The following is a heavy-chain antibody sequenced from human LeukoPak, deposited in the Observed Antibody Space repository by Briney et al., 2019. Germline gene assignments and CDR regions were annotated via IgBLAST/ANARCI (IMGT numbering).Heavy chain of an antibody. V-gene: IGHV4-30-4*01. CDR2: IYVSGST. J-gene: IGHJ4*02. CDR3: ARSRGPPGSWTPFDY. Sequence: SQTLTLTCTVSGGSASGGDAYWSWLRQPPGKGLEWLAYIYVSGSTDYDPSLKSRLIISIDTSKNQFSLNLSSVTAADTAVYYCARSRGPPGSWTPFDYWGQGTLVTVSS. CDR1: GGSASGGDAY. D-gene: IGHD6-13*01.